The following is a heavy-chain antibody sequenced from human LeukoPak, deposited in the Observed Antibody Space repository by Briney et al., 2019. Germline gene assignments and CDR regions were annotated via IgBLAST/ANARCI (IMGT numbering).Heavy chain of an antibody. J-gene: IGHJ4*02. CDR3: ARFTVSGHYYFGS. V-gene: IGHV4-59*02. D-gene: IGHD6-19*01. Sequence: SETLSLTCSVSGGSVSSYYWNWIRQPPGKGLEWIGYFSYSGSTNHNPSLKSRLTMSMDTSKNQFSLILSSVTAADTAFYYCARFTVSGHYYFGSWGQGTLVTVSS. CDR1: GGSVSSYY. CDR2: FSYSGST.